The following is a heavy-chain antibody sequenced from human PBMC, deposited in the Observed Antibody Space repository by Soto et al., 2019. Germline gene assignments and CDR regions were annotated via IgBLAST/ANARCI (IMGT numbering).Heavy chain of an antibody. J-gene: IGHJ4*02. CDR1: GFTVSSNY. CDR2: IYSGGST. CDR3: ARSNPFDY. V-gene: IGHV3-53*04. Sequence: EVQLVESGGGLVQPGGSLRLSCAASGFTVSSNYMSLVRPDPGKGLEWVSVIYSGGSTYYADSVKGRFTISRHNSKNTLYLQMNSLRAEDTAVYYCARSNPFDYWGQGTLVTVSS.